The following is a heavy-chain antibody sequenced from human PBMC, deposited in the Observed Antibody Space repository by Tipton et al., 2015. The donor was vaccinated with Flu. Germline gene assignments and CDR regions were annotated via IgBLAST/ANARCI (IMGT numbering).Heavy chain of an antibody. Sequence: SLRLSCAASGFTFNSYWMQWVRQAPGKGLEWVANIRQDGNEKYYVDSVKGRFTISRDNAKNSLYLEMNNLRAEDTAVYYCARRYFDLWGRGTLVTVSS. V-gene: IGHV3-7*01. J-gene: IGHJ2*01. CDR2: IRQDGNEK. CDR3: ARRYFDL. CDR1: GFTFNSYW.